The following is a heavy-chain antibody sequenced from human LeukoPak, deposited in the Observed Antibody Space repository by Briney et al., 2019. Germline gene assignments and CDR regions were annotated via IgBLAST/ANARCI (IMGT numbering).Heavy chain of an antibody. D-gene: IGHD3-22*01. V-gene: IGHV4-39*01. CDR1: GFTFSNYW. CDR2: IYYSGST. Sequence: PGGSLRLSCAASGFTFSNYWMAWVRQAPGKGLEWIGSIYYSGSTYYNPSLKSRVTISVDTSKNQFSLKLSSVTAADTAVYYCARHLLDYYDSSGYWDWGQGTLVTVSS. CDR3: ARHLLDYYDSSGYWD. J-gene: IGHJ4*02.